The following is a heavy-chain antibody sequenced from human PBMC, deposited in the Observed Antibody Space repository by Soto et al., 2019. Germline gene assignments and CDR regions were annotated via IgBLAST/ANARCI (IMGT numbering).Heavy chain of an antibody. CDR3: ARHDDKYGSTS. CDR2: IYFIGSS. Sequence: SETLFLTCTVSSGSISIINFYWGWIRQPPGKGLEWIGSIYFIGSSYSNPSLKRRVTISVDTSKNQFSLKLSSVTVANTAVYFCARHDDKYGSTSWVQGTLVTISS. J-gene: IGHJ4*02. V-gene: IGHV4-39*01. CDR1: SGSISIINFY. D-gene: IGHD3-10*01.